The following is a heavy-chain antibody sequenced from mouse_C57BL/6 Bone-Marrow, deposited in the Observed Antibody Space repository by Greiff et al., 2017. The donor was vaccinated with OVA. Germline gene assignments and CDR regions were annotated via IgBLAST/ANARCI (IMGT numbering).Heavy chain of an antibody. J-gene: IGHJ4*01. CDR1: GYSITSGYY. CDR3: ARDYYGSRMDY. CDR2: ISYDGSN. Sequence: EVKLMESGPGLVKPSQSLSLTCSVTGYSITSGYYWNWIRQFPGNKLEWMGYISYDGSNNYNPSLKNRISITRDTSKNQLFLKLNSVTTEDTATYYCARDYYGSRMDYWGQGTSVTVSS. D-gene: IGHD1-1*01. V-gene: IGHV3-6*01.